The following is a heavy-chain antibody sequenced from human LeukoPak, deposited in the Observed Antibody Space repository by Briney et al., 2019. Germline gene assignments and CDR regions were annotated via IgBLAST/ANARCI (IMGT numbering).Heavy chain of an antibody. D-gene: IGHD3-9*01. Sequence: SETLSLTCTVSGGSASSRPHFWAWIRQTPGKGLEWIGTIYYTGSANYNPSLKSRVTMSVDTSKDHFSLNLSSVTATDTAVYFCVRLLGGYFAGNTFDIRGQGTVVSVSS. CDR2: IYYTGSA. CDR1: GGSASSRPHF. CDR3: VRLLGGYFAGNTFDI. J-gene: IGHJ3*02. V-gene: IGHV4-39*02.